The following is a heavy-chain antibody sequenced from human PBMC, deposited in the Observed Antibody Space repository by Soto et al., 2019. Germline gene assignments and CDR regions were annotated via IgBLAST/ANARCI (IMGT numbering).Heavy chain of an antibody. CDR3: AKGYSSSWGEFDP. V-gene: IGHV3-43*01. J-gene: IGHJ5*02. CDR2: ISWDGGTT. Sequence: GGSLRLSCAASGFTFDDYTMHWVRQGPGKGLEWVSLISWDGGTTYYADSVKGRFTISRDNSKNSLYLQMNSLRTEDTALYYCAKGYSSSWGEFDPWGQGTLVTVSS. CDR1: GFTFDDYT. D-gene: IGHD6-13*01.